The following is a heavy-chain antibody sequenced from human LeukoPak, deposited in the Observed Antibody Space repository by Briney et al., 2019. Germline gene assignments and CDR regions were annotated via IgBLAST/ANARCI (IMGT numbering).Heavy chain of an antibody. V-gene: IGHV3-21*01. D-gene: IGHD3-22*01. J-gene: IGHJ4*02. CDR2: ISSSSSYI. Sequence: GGSLRPSCAASGFTFSSYSMNWVRQAPGKGLEWVSSISSSSSYIYYADSVKGRFTISRDNAKNSLYLQMNSLRAEDTAVYYCAGDGHYDTRSFDYWGQGTLVTVSS. CDR3: AGDGHYDTRSFDY. CDR1: GFTFSSYS.